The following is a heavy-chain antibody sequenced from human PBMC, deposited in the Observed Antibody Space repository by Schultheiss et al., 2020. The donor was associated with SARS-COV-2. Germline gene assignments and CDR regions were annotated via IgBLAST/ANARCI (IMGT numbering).Heavy chain of an antibody. V-gene: IGHV4-4*02. CDR3: ARTTTVTTRYFDY. CDR2: INHSGST. CDR1: GGSISSSNW. D-gene: IGHD4-17*01. Sequence: GSLRLSCAVSGGSISSSNWWSWVRQPPGKGLEWIGEINHSGSTNYNPSLKSRVTISVDTSKNQFSLKLSSVTAADTAVYYCARTTTVTTRYFDYWGQGTLVTVSS. J-gene: IGHJ4*02.